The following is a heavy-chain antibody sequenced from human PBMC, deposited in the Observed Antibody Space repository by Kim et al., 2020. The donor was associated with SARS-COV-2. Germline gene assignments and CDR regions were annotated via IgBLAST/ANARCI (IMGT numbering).Heavy chain of an antibody. V-gene: IGHV3-21*01. CDR1: GFTFSSYS. CDR2: ISSSSSYI. Sequence: GGSLRLSCAASGFTFSSYSMNWVRHAPGKGLEWVSSISSSSSYIYYADSVKGRFTISRDNAKNSLYLQMNSLRAEDTAVYYCASETGFCSGGSCYPASGSDYWGQGTLVTVSS. CDR3: ASETGFCSGGSCYPASGSDY. D-gene: IGHD2-15*01. J-gene: IGHJ4*02.